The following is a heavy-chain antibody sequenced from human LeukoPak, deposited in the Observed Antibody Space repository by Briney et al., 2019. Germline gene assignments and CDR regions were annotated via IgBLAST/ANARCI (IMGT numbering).Heavy chain of an antibody. CDR2: IYQSGST. Sequence: PSETLSLTCAVSGYSISSGYYWGWLRPPPARGLAWIGSIYQSGSTYYNPSLKSRVTTSVDTSKNQFSLKLISVTAADTAVYDCARVIYCSGGSCYDGAWFDPWGQGTLVTVSS. V-gene: IGHV4-38-2*01. CDR1: GYSISSGYY. D-gene: IGHD2-15*01. CDR3: ARVIYCSGGSCYDGAWFDP. J-gene: IGHJ5*02.